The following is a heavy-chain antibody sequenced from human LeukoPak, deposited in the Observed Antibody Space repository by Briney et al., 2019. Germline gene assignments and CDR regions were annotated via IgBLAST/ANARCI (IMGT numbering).Heavy chain of an antibody. CDR1: GDSISMYY. Sequence: SETLSLTCSVSGDSISMYYWNWIRQSPGKGLEWIGYIDHTGSTNYNPSLNSRVTISRDTSTNHFSLKLSSVTAADTAVYYCARVSWYMSGVLDAFDIWGQGTMVTVSS. D-gene: IGHD2-8*02. CDR2: IDHTGST. V-gene: IGHV4-59*12. J-gene: IGHJ3*02. CDR3: ARVSWYMSGVLDAFDI.